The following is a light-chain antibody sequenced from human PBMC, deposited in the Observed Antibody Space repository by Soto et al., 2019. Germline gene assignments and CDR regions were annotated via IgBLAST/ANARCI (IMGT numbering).Light chain of an antibody. CDR1: SSDVGGSNY. Sequence: QSALIQPASVSGSPGQSITISCTGTSSDVGGSNYVSWYQHHPHRAPKLLIYEVDYRPSGVSNRFSGSKSGNTASLTISGLQAEDEADYYCSSYTSSNTLEVFGFGTKLPVL. CDR3: SSYTSSNTLEV. V-gene: IGLV2-14*01. J-gene: IGLJ1*01. CDR2: EVD.